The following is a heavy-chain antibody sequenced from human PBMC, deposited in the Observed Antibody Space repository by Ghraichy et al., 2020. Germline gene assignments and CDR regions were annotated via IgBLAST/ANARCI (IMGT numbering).Heavy chain of an antibody. CDR3: ASPIDLYCSGGSCYSGSDYYYGMDV. J-gene: IGHJ6*02. CDR1: GFTFSSYW. V-gene: IGHV3-74*01. Sequence: GGSLRLSCAASGFTFSSYWMHWVRQAPGKGLVWVSRINSDGSSTSYADSVKGRFTISRDNAKNTLYLQMNSLRAEDTAVYYCASPIDLYCSGGSCYSGSDYYYGMDVWGQGATVTVSS. D-gene: IGHD2-15*01. CDR2: INSDGSST.